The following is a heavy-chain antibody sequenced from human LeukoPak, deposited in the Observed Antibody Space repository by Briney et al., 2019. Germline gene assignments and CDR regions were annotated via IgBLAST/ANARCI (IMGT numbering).Heavy chain of an antibody. V-gene: IGHV3-23*01. CDR2: ISGSGGNA. CDR1: RFTFSSCA. CDR3: ARDREDGGNSGY. J-gene: IGHJ4*02. D-gene: IGHD4-23*01. Sequence: GGSLRLSCAASRFTFSSCAMTWVRQAPGKGLEWVSLISGSGGNAYYADSVKGRFTISRDNSKNTLYLQMNSLRAEDTAVYYCARDREDGGNSGYWGQGTLVTVSS.